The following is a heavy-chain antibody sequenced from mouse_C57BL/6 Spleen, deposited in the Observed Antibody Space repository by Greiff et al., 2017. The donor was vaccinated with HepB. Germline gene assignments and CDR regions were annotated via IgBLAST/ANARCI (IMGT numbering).Heavy chain of an antibody. CDR3: AGREGSAMDY. J-gene: IGHJ4*01. V-gene: IGHV1-50*01. CDR1: GYTFTSYW. Sequence: QVQLQQPGAELVKPGASVKLSCKASGYTFTSYWMQWVKQRPGQGLEWIGEIDPYDSYTNYNQKFKGKATLTVDTSSSTAYMQLSSLTSEDSAVYYWAGREGSAMDYWGQGTSVTVSS. CDR2: IDPYDSYT.